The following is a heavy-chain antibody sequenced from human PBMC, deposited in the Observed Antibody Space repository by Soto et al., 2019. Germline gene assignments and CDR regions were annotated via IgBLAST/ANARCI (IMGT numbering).Heavy chain of an antibody. Sequence: GGSLRLSCAAAGFTFSSYGMHWVRQAPGKGLEWVAVISYDGSNKYYADSVKGRFTISRDNSKNTLYLQMNSLRAEDTAVYYCAKDERNDVWSGSPTGLQGYWGQGT. D-gene: IGHD3-3*01. V-gene: IGHV3-30*18. CDR2: ISYDGSNK. CDR1: GFTFSSYG. J-gene: IGHJ4*02. CDR3: AKDERNDVWSGSPTGLQGY.